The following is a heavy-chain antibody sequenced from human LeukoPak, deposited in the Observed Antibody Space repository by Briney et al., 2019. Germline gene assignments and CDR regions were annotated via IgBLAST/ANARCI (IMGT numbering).Heavy chain of an antibody. CDR1: GFTFSSYG. Sequence: GGSLRLSCAASGFTFSSYGMSWVRQAPGKGLEWVSVISWNGGTTYYADSVKGRFTISRDNSENSLYLQMNSLRTDDTALYYCAKGNTGTYYDNWFDPWGQGTLVIVSS. J-gene: IGHJ5*01. CDR2: ISWNGGTT. CDR3: AKGNTGTYYDNWFDP. V-gene: IGHV3-43*02. D-gene: IGHD1-26*01.